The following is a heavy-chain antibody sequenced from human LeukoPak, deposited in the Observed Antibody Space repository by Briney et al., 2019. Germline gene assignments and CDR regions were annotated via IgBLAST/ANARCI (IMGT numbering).Heavy chain of an antibody. Sequence: SETLSLTCAVSGYSISSGYYWGWVRQAPGKGLEWIGSIYHTGSTDYNPSLKSRLTISVDMSKNQSSLNLRSVTAADTAVYYCARDKDDYVWGTYRWWGQGMLVTVSS. V-gene: IGHV4-38-2*01. D-gene: IGHD3-16*02. CDR2: IYHTGST. J-gene: IGHJ4*02. CDR3: ARDKDDYVWGTYRW. CDR1: GYSISSGYY.